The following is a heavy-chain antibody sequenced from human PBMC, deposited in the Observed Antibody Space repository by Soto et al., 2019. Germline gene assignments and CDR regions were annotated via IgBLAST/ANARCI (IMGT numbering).Heavy chain of an antibody. Sequence: SETLSLTCAVSGDTISTGGYSWAWIRQPPGKALEWIGHTYHSGNPYYNPSLKSRVIISVDTSKNQFSLKLSSVTAADTAVYYCARSMTTVVTLDYWGQGTLVTVSS. CDR2: TYHSGNP. V-gene: IGHV4-30-2*01. CDR3: ARSMTTVVTLDY. J-gene: IGHJ4*02. CDR1: GDTISTGGYS. D-gene: IGHD4-17*01.